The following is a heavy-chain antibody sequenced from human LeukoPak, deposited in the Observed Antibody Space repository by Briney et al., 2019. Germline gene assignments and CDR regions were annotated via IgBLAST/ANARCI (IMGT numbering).Heavy chain of an antibody. V-gene: IGHV3-48*03. CDR3: AELGITMIGGI. Sequence: GGSLRLSCAASGFTFSIYEMNCVRQAPGKGLEWVSYISSSGSTIYYADSVKGRFTISRYKAKNSLYLQMNSLRAEDTAVYYCAELGITMIGGIWGKGTTVTISS. J-gene: IGHJ6*04. D-gene: IGHD3-10*02. CDR1: GFTFSIYE. CDR2: ISSSGSTI.